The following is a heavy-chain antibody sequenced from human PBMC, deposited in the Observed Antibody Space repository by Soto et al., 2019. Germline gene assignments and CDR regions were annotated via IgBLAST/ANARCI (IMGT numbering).Heavy chain of an antibody. CDR1: GASISSGSYY. D-gene: IGHD4-4*01. Sequence: QVQLQESGPGLVKPSQTLSLICTVSGASISSGSYYWSWIRQLPGKGLEWIGYISNSGSTYYNPSLKSRVTISVDTSKNQFSLRVSSVTAADTAVYYCARAVYSNHVYWGQGTLVTVSS. CDR3: ARAVYSNHVY. J-gene: IGHJ4*02. CDR2: ISNSGST. V-gene: IGHV4-31*03.